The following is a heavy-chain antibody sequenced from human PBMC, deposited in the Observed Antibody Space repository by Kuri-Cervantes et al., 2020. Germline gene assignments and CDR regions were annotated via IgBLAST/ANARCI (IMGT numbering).Heavy chain of an antibody. CDR2: INHSGST. D-gene: IGHD3-10*01. V-gene: IGHV4-34*01. J-gene: IGHJ4*02. Sequence: ESLKISCAVYGGSFSGYYWSWIRQSPGKGLEWIGEINHSGSTNYNPSLKSRVTISVDTSKNQFSLKLSSVTAADTAVYYCARGVIWFGEAGGSPPLFEIQSQTGGAYYFDYWGQGTLVTVSS. CDR1: GGSFSGYY. CDR3: ARGVIWFGEAGGSPPLFEIQSQTGGAYYFDY.